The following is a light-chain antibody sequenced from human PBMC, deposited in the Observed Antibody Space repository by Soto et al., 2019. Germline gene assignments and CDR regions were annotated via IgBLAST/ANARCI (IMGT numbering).Light chain of an antibody. V-gene: IGKV3-15*01. Sequence: DIVLTQSPATLSLSPGERATLSCKASQSVSSNLAWYQQKPGQAPRPLIYGASTRATGIPARFSGSGSGTECTLTISSLQSEDVAVYYCQQYNNWPQTFGQGTKVDIK. J-gene: IGKJ1*01. CDR1: QSVSSN. CDR3: QQYNNWPQT. CDR2: GAS.